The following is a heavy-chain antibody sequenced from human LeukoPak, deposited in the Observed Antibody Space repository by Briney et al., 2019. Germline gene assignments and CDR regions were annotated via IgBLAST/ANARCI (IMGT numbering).Heavy chain of an antibody. J-gene: IGHJ5*02. CDR1: GGTFSSYG. D-gene: IGHD3-10*01. V-gene: IGHV1-69*13. CDR2: IIPIFGTT. CDR3: ARDHVLRGVIRNWFDP. Sequence: SVKVSCKASGGTFSSYGISWVRQAPGQGLEWMGGIIPIFGTTNYAQKFQGRVTISADESTSTAYMELSSLRSEDTAVYYCARDHVLRGVIRNWFDPWGQGTLVTVSS.